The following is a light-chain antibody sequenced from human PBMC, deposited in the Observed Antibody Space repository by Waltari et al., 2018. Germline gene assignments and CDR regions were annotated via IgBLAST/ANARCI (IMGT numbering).Light chain of an antibody. J-gene: IGKJ1*01. Sequence: EILMTQSPGTLSVSPGERATVSCRASQSISKYLAWYQQKPGQAPRLLIYGASTRATGVPARFRGSGSGTEFTLTISSLQSEDFAVYYCQQYNSWPPILTFGQGTKVEI. V-gene: IGKV3-15*01. CDR1: QSISKY. CDR2: GAS. CDR3: QQYNSWPPILT.